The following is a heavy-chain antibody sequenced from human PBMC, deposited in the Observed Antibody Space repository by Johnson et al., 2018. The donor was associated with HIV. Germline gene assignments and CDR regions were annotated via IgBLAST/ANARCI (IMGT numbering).Heavy chain of an antibody. CDR3: ANFYTDNTLGLFGAFDI. J-gene: IGHJ3*02. D-gene: IGHD1-1*01. CDR2: IRYDGSNK. V-gene: IGHV3-30*02. CDR1: GFTFSGYG. Sequence: QVQLVESGGGVVQPGGSLRLSCAASGFTFSGYGMHWVRQAPGKGLEWVAFIRYDGSNKYYADSVKGRFTISRDNSKNTLYLQMNSLRAEDTAVYYCANFYTDNTLGLFGAFDIWGQGTMVTVSS.